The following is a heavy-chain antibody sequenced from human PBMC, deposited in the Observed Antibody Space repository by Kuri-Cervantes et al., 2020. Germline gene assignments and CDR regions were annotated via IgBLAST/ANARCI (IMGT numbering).Heavy chain of an antibody. Sequence: GESLKISCAASGFTFSSYWMSWVRQAPGKGLEWVANIKQDEREKYYVDSVKGRFTISRDNAKNSLYLQMNSLRAEDTAVYYCARVSVDTAMLSHAFDIWGQGTMVTVSS. CDR2: IKQDEREK. V-gene: IGHV3-7*01. D-gene: IGHD5-18*01. CDR3: ARVSVDTAMLSHAFDI. J-gene: IGHJ3*02. CDR1: GFTFSSYW.